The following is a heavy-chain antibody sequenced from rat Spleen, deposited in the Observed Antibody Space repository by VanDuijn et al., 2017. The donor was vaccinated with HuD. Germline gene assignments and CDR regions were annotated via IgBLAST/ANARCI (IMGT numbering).Heavy chain of an antibody. CDR1: GFSLTSYN. CDR2: MRYNGDT. D-gene: IGHD1-11*01. CDR3: TRGYGGFDY. J-gene: IGHJ2*01. V-gene: IGHV2-63*01. Sequence: QVQLKESGPGLVQPSQTLSLTCTVSGFSLTSYNVHWVRQPPGKGLEWMGRMRYNGDTSYNSALKSRLSISRDTSKNQVFLKMNSLQTDDTGTYYCTRGYGGFDYWGQGVMVTVSS.